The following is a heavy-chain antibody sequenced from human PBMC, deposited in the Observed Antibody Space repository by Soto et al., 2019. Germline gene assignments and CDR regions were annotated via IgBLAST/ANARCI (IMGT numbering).Heavy chain of an antibody. D-gene: IGHD3-10*01. Sequence: SETLSLTCTVSGGSISSYYWSWIRQPPGKGLEWIGYIYYSGSTNYNPSLKSRVTISVDTSKNQFSLKLSSVTAADTAVYYCARQNIGELSLDYWGQGTLVTVSS. CDR2: IYYSGST. V-gene: IGHV4-59*08. CDR1: GGSISSYY. J-gene: IGHJ4*02. CDR3: ARQNIGELSLDY.